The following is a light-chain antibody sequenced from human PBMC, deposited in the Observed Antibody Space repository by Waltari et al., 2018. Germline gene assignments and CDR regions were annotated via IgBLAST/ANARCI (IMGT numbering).Light chain of an antibody. CDR1: QRISNY. CDR2: PAS. Sequence: DIQMTQSPSSLSASVGDRVTITCRPSQRISNYLNWYQQKPGKAPRLLIYPASSLQSGVPSRFSGSGSGTDFTLTITSLQPEDFATYYCQQSYPTPPWTFGQGTKVDMK. CDR3: QQSYPTPPWT. V-gene: IGKV1-39*01. J-gene: IGKJ1*01.